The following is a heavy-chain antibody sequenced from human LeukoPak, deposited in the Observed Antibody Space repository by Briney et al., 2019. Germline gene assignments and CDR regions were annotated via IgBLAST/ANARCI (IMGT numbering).Heavy chain of an antibody. D-gene: IGHD3-22*01. J-gene: IGHJ5*02. V-gene: IGHV3-15*07. Sequence: GGSLRLSCAASGFIFNNAWMNWVRQAPGKGLEWVGRIKGKTNGGTTEYAAPVKGRFTISRDDSKNTLYLQMNSLKTEDTAVYYCTTGGDYYDRSILSWGQGTLVTVSS. CDR2: IKGKTNGGTT. CDR3: TTGGDYYDRSILS. CDR1: GFIFNNAW.